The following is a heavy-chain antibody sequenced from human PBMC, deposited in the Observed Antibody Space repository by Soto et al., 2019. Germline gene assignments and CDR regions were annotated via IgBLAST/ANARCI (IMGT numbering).Heavy chain of an antibody. V-gene: IGHV3-30*18. CDR1: GFTFSSYG. J-gene: IGHJ6*02. D-gene: IGHD3-22*01. Sequence: GGSLRLSCAASGFTFSSYGMHWVRQAPGKGLEWVAVISYDGSNKYYADSVKGRFTISRDNSKNTLYLQMNSLRAEDTAVYYCAKDFMYYYDSSGYYYVDYYYGMDVWGQGTTVTVSS. CDR2: ISYDGSNK. CDR3: AKDFMYYYDSSGYYYVDYYYGMDV.